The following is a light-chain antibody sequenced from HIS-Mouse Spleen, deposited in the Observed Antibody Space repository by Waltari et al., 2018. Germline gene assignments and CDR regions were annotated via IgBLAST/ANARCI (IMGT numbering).Light chain of an antibody. CDR1: VLAKKY. CDR2: KDS. V-gene: IGLV3-27*01. Sequence: SYELTQPSSVSVSPGQTARITCSGDVLAKKYARWFQQTPGQAPVLVIYKDSERPSGIPERFSGSSSGTTVTLTISGAQVEDEADYYCYSAADNNEVFGGGTKLTVL. J-gene: IGLJ3*02. CDR3: YSAADNNEV.